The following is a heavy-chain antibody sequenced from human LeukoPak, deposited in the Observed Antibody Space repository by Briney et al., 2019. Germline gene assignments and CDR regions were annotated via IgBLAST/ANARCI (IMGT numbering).Heavy chain of an antibody. CDR2: INPDSGDT. D-gene: IGHD5-12*01. V-gene: IGHV1-2*02. J-gene: IGHJ4*02. Sequence: PGGSLRLSCAASGFTFSSYGMHWVRQAPGQGLQWMGWINPDSGDTNYAQKFQGRVTMTRDTSISTAYMELSRLRSDDAAVYYCARPRRRGYEGSYYFDYWGQGTLVTVSS. CDR3: ARPRRRGYEGSYYFDY. CDR1: GFTFSSYG.